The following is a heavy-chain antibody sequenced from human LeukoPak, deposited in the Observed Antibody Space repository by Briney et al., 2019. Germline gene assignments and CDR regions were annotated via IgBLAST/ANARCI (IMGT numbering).Heavy chain of an antibody. V-gene: IGHV3-53*01. J-gene: IGHJ6*02. CDR2: IYSGGST. D-gene: IGHD1-1*01. CDR1: GFTFDDYA. CDR3: ARALELDYYYYGMDV. Sequence: GGSLRLSCAASGFTFDDYAMHWVRQAPGKGLEWVSVIYSGGSTYYADSVKGRFTISRDNSKNTLYLQMNSLRAEDTAVYYCARALELDYYYYGMDVWGQGTTVTVSS.